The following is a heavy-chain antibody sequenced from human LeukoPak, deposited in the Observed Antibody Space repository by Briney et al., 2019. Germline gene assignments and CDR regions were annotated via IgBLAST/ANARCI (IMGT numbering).Heavy chain of an antibody. CDR2: IHYSGST. Sequence: PSETLSLTCTVSGGSISSYYWSWIRQPPGKGLEWIGYIHYSGSTNYNPSLKSRVTISVDTSKNQFSLKLSSVTAADTAVYYCARALPYGSGSYYNYYYYYMDVWGKGTTVTVSS. D-gene: IGHD3-10*01. CDR1: GGSISSYY. J-gene: IGHJ6*03. V-gene: IGHV4-59*01. CDR3: ARALPYGSGSYYNYYYYYMDV.